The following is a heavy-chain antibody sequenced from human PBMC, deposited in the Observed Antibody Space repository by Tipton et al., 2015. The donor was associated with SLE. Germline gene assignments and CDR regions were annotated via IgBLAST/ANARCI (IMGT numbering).Heavy chain of an antibody. D-gene: IGHD3-10*01. CDR3: ARGNYYYGSAAFDI. J-gene: IGHJ3*02. V-gene: IGHV4-59*01. Sequence: TLSLTCTVSGGSISSYYWSWIRQPPGKGLEWIGYIYYSGSTNYNPSLKSRVTISVDTSKNQFSLKLSSVIAADTAVYYCARGNYYYGSAAFDIWGQGTMVTVSS. CDR2: IYYSGST. CDR1: GGSISSYY.